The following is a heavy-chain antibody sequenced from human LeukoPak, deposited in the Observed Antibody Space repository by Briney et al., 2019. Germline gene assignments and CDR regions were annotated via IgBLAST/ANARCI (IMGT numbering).Heavy chain of an antibody. Sequence: GGSLRLSCAASGFTVSNNYMSWVRQAPGKGLEWVAVIYSGGSTYYADSVKGRFTISRDNSKNTLYLQMNSLRAEDTAVYYCARASPRNYYYYYCMDVWGQGTTVTVSS. V-gene: IGHV3-66*02. CDR2: IYSGGST. J-gene: IGHJ6*02. CDR3: ARASPRNYYYYYCMDV. CDR1: GFTVSNNY.